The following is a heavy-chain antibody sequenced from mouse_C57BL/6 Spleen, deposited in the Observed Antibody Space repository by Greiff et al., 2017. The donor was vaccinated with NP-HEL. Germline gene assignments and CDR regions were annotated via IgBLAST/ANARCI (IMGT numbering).Heavy chain of an antibody. Sequence: QVQLQQPGAELVKPGASVKLSCKASGYTFTSYWMQWVKQRPGQGLEWIGEIDPSDSYTNYNQKFKGKATLTVDTSSSTAYMQLSSLTSEDSAVYYCARSGTVEYFDVWGTGTTVTGSS. CDR2: IDPSDSYT. V-gene: IGHV1-50*01. CDR3: ARSGTVEYFDV. J-gene: IGHJ1*03. D-gene: IGHD1-1*01. CDR1: GYTFTSYW.